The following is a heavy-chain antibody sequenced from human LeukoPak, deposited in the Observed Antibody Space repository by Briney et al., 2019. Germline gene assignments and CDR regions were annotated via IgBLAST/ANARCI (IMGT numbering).Heavy chain of an antibody. CDR2: IRYDGSNK. D-gene: IGHD2-15*01. Sequence: PGGSLRLSCAASGFTFSSYGMHWVRQAPGKGLGWVAFIRYDGSNKYYADSVKGRFTISRDNSKNTLYLQMNSLRAEDTAVYYCAKDRCYSCYYYYYYMDVWGKGTTVTVSS. J-gene: IGHJ6*03. CDR1: GFTFSSYG. V-gene: IGHV3-30*02. CDR3: AKDRCYSCYYYYYYMDV.